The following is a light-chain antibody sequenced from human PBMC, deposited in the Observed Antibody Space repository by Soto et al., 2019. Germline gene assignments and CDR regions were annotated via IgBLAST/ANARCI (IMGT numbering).Light chain of an antibody. CDR3: QLYGNSPPSFT. V-gene: IGKV3-20*01. J-gene: IGKJ3*01. CDR2: GAT. CDR1: QGVSSAY. Sequence: EIVLTQSPGTLSLSPGERATLSCRASQGVSSAYLAWYQQKPGQAPSLLIYGATDRATGIPDRFSGSGSETDFTLTISRLEPEDFAVYYCQLYGNSPPSFTFGPGTKVDIK.